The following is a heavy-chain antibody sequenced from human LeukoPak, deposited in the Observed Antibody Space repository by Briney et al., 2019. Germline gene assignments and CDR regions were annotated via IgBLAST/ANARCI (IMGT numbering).Heavy chain of an antibody. D-gene: IGHD3-9*01. CDR2: ISSSGSTI. J-gene: IGHJ4*02. V-gene: IGHV3-11*01. Sequence: GGSLRLSCAASGFTFSDYYMSWIRQAPGKGLEWVSYISSSGSTIYYADSVKGRFTISRDNAKNSLYLQMNSLRAEDTAVYYCARGPRGFDWLSVYFDYWGQGTLVTVSS. CDR3: ARGPRGFDWLSVYFDY. CDR1: GFTFSDYY.